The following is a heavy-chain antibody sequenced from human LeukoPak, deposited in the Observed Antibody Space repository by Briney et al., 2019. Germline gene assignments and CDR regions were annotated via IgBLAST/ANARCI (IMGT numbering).Heavy chain of an antibody. CDR2: IGARGDVT. CDR1: GSTFSGYA. J-gene: IGHJ4*02. D-gene: IGHD1-26*01. V-gene: IGHV3-23*01. CDR3: AKVHYTASFPGSFPGRNYFDS. Sequence: GGSLRLSCAASGSTFSGYAMSWVRQAPGKGPEWVSSIGARGDVTYSADSVKGRFTISRDNSKRTLFLQMNSLRAEDTAVYYCAKVHYTASFPGSFPGRNYFDSWGQGSLVTVSS.